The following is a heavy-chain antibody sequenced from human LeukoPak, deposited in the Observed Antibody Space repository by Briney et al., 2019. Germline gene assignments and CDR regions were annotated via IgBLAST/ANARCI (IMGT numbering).Heavy chain of an antibody. V-gene: IGHV1-18*04. CDR2: ISAYNGNT. J-gene: IGHJ4*02. CDR1: GYTFTSYG. D-gene: IGHD3-10*01. CDR3: ARVGKYYYGSGRPDY. Sequence: ASVKVSCKASGYTFTSYGINWVRLAPGQGLEWMGWISAYNGNTNYAQKLQGRVTMTTDTSTSTAYMELRSLRSDDTAVYYCARVGKYYYGSGRPDYWGQGTLITVSP.